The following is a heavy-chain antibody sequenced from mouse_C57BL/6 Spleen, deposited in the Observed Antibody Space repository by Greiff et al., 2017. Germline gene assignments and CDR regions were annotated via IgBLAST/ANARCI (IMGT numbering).Heavy chain of an antibody. V-gene: IGHV3-6*01. D-gene: IGHD2-3*01. CDR2: ISYDGSN. Sequence: EVKLLESGPGLVKPSQSLSLTCSVTGYSITSGYYWNWIRQFPGNKLEWMGYISYDGSNNYNPSPKNRIPITRDTSKHQFFLKLNSVTTADTATYDCARGGGYYEAWFAYGGQGTLVTVSA. J-gene: IGHJ3*01. CDR1: GYSITSGYY. CDR3: ARGGGYYEAWFAY.